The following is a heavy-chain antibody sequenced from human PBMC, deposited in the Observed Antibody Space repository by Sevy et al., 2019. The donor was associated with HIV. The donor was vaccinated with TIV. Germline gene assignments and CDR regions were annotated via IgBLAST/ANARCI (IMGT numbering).Heavy chain of an antibody. CDR2: ISYDGSNK. CDR1: GFTFSSYG. Sequence: GGSLRLSCAASGFTFSSYGMHWVRQAPGKGLEWVAVISYDGSNKFHADSVKGRFTISRDNSKNTLYLQMNSLRADDTAVYYCAKHEAATPYYYYGMDVWGQGTPVTVSS. CDR3: AKHEAATPYYYYGMDV. D-gene: IGHD2-15*01. J-gene: IGHJ6*02. V-gene: IGHV3-30*18.